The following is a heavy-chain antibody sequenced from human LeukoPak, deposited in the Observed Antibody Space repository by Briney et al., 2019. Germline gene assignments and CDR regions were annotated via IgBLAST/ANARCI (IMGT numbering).Heavy chain of an antibody. D-gene: IGHD6-13*01. Sequence: PGGSLRLPCAASGFTFSSYSMNWVRQAPGKGLEWVSYISTSSSTIHYADSVKGRFTISRDNANNSLYLQMNALRDEDTAVYFCAREFSSWPYYFDYWGQGALVTVSS. CDR3: AREFSSWPYYFDY. CDR2: ISTSSSTI. V-gene: IGHV3-48*02. CDR1: GFTFSSYS. J-gene: IGHJ4*02.